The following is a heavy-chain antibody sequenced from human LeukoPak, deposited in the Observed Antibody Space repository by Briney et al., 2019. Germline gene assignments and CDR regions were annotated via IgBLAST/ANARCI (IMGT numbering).Heavy chain of an antibody. J-gene: IGHJ5*02. CDR2: IWYDGSNK. CDR3: AKDWGSSDWYNWFDP. Sequence: GRSLRLSCAASGFTFSSYGMHWVRQAPGKGLEWVAVIWYDGSNKYYADSVEGRFTISRDNSKNTLYLQMNSLRAEDTAVYYCAKDWGSSDWYNWFDPWGQGTLVTVSS. CDR1: GFTFSSYG. D-gene: IGHD6-19*01. V-gene: IGHV3-33*06.